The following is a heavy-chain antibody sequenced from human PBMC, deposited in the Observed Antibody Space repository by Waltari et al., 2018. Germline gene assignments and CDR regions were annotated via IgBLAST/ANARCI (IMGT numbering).Heavy chain of an antibody. CDR2: IYAGGST. Sequence: EVQLVESGGGLVQPGGSLRLSCAESGFAVSRPYMSWVRQAPRKGLEWISVIYAGGSTYYADSVKGRFTISRDNSKNMLFLQMNSLRPEDTAMYFCAREWAGFGDYGIDYWGQGSLVTVSS. V-gene: IGHV3-66*02. J-gene: IGHJ4*02. D-gene: IGHD4-17*01. CDR3: AREWAGFGDYGIDY. CDR1: GFAVSRPY.